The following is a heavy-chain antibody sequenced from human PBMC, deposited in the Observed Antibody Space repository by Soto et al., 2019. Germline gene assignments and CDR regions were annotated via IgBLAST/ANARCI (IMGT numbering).Heavy chain of an antibody. CDR2: ISAYNGNT. CDR3: ARDRPREWVYGDYAKDYFDY. Sequence: QVQLVQSGAEVKKPGASVKVSCKASGYTFTSYGISWVRQAPGQGLEWMGWISAYNGNTNYALKLQGRVTMTTDTSTSTAYMELRSLRSDDTAVYYCARDRPREWVYGDYAKDYFDYWGQGTLVTVSS. CDR1: GYTFTSYG. D-gene: IGHD4-17*01. J-gene: IGHJ4*02. V-gene: IGHV1-18*01.